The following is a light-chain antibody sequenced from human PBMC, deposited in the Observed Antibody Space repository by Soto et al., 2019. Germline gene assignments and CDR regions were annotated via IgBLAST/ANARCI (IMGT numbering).Light chain of an antibody. CDR3: QQSSNWPRT. Sequence: EIVMTQSPATLSVSPGERVTLSCRASQFVSNSLAWYQQRPGQPPRLLIYGASTRAAGISERFSGSGSGTEFTLTISSLRSEDFAAYYCQQSSNWPRTFGQGTKVDIK. CDR1: QFVSNS. CDR2: GAS. V-gene: IGKV3-15*01. J-gene: IGKJ1*01.